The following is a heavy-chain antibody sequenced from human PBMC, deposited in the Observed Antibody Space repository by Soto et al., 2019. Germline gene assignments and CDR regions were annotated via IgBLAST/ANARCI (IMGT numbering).Heavy chain of an antibody. Sequence: QVQLQESGPGLVKPSQTLSLTCTVSGGSITSGDYYWSWIRQPPGKGLEWIGYIYYSGSIYYNPPLKSRVTISVATPKTHFYLKLRYVTDAHTAVYYCARSITIVGGRLNLNSWFDPWGQGTLVTVSS. CDR3: ARSITIVGGRLNLNSWFDP. CDR1: GGSITSGDYY. J-gene: IGHJ5*02. CDR2: IYYSGSI. D-gene: IGHD3-3*01. V-gene: IGHV4-30-4*01.